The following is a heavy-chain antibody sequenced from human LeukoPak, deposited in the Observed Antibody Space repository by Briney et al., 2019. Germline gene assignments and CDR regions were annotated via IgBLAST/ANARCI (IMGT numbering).Heavy chain of an antibody. D-gene: IGHD2-2*02. CDR1: GYTFTGYY. J-gene: IGHJ3*02. CDR3: ARDKIGCSSTSCYTAFDI. CDR2: IIPILGIA. Sequence: SVKVSCKASGYTFTGYYMHWVRQAPGQGLEWMGRIIPILGIANYAQKFQGRVTITADKSTSTAYMELSSLRSEDTAVYYCARDKIGCSSTSCYTAFDIWGQGTMVTVSS. V-gene: IGHV1-69*04.